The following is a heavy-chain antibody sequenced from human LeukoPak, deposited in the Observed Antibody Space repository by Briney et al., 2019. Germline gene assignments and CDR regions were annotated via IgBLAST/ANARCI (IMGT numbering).Heavy chain of an antibody. D-gene: IGHD4/OR15-4a*01. V-gene: IGHV3-74*01. CDR1: GFTFSTYW. Sequence: GGSLRLSCAASGFTFSTYWMHWVRQAPGKGLVWVSYINSDGSSPSYADSVKGRFTISRDNAKNTLYLQMNSLRAEDTAVCYCASEGGDYGDPWGQGTLVTVSS. CDR3: ASEGGDYGDP. CDR2: INSDGSSP. J-gene: IGHJ5*02.